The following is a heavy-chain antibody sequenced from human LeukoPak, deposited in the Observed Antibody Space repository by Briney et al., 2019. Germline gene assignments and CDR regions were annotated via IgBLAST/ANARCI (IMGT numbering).Heavy chain of an antibody. CDR3: ARDDGDNDAFDI. Sequence: SETLSLTCTVSGGSISSYYWSWIRQPPGKGLEWIGYIYYSGSTNHNPSLKSRVTISVDTSKNQFSLKLSSVTAADTAVYYCARDDGDNDAFDIWGQGTMVTVSS. V-gene: IGHV4-59*01. CDR1: GGSISSYY. J-gene: IGHJ3*02. CDR2: IYYSGST. D-gene: IGHD4-17*01.